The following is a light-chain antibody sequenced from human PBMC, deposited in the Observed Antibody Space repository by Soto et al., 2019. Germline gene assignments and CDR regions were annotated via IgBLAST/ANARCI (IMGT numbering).Light chain of an antibody. CDR3: QKCDYRLI. CDR2: DAS. CDR1: NDITSY. V-gene: IGKV1-33*01. J-gene: IGKJ3*01. Sequence: DIQMTQSPFSLSASVGDRVTITCQASNDITSYLNWYQHKPGKAPKLLIYDASILEAGVPSRFSGRGSGTDFTFTISSLQPEDVAIYYCQKCDYRLIFGRGTTVDFK.